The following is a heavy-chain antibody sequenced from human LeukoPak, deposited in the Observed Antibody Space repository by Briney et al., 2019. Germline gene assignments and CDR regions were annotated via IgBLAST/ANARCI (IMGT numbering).Heavy chain of an antibody. V-gene: IGHV1-2*02. CDR3: ARGADQYSDLSRLDH. Sequence: ASMKVSCKASGYTFSGYYVHWVRQAPGQGLEWMGWISANSGVTRYAQKFQGRVTMTRATPISTAYMDLSSLRSDDTAVYFCARGADQYSDLSRLDHWGQGTLVTVSS. CDR1: GYTFSGYY. CDR2: ISANSGVT. J-gene: IGHJ4*02. D-gene: IGHD5-18*01.